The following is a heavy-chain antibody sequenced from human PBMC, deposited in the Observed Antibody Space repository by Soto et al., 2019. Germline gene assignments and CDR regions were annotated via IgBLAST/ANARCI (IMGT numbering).Heavy chain of an antibody. CDR1: GGSISSGDYD. CDR3: ARENVEVANNWFDP. D-gene: IGHD2-15*01. CDR2: IYYSGST. V-gene: IGHV4-30-4*01. Sequence: QVQLQESGPGLVKPSQTLSLTCTVSGGSISSGDYDWSWIRQPPGKGLEWIGYIYYSGSTYYNPSLKSRVIISVDTSKNQFSLKLSSVTAADTAVYYCARENVEVANNWFDPWGQGTLVTVSS. J-gene: IGHJ5*02.